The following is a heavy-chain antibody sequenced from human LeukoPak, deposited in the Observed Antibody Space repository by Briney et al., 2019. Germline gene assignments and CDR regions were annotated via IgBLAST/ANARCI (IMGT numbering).Heavy chain of an antibody. J-gene: IGHJ5*02. V-gene: IGHV1-18*01. CDR3: ARDIRTYSSSWNRWFDP. CDR2: ISAYNGNT. Sequence: ASVKVSCKASGYTFTSYGISWVRQAPGQGLEWMGWISAYNGNTNYAQKLQGRVTMTTDTSTSTAYMELRSLRSDDTAVYYCARDIRTYSSSWNRWFDPWGQGTLVTVSS. D-gene: IGHD6-13*01. CDR1: GYTFTSYG.